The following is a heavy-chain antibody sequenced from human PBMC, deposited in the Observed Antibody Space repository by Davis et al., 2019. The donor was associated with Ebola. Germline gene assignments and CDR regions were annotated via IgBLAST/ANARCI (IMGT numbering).Heavy chain of an antibody. CDR2: GYYGGRT. CDR1: GGSIRTHY. V-gene: IGHV4-59*11. D-gene: IGHD3-22*01. CDR3: ARSVFYDSTGYYVHWYYDL. J-gene: IGHJ2*01. Sequence: SENLSLTCTVSGGSIRTHYWSWIRQSPGKGLEWIGYGYYGGRTDYNPSLKSRAIISVDTSKNHFSLNLSSVTAADTAIYYCARSVFYDSTGYYVHWYYDLWGRGTLVTVSS.